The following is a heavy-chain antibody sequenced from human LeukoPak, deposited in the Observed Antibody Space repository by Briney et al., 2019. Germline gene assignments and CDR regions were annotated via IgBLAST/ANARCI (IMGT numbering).Heavy chain of an antibody. J-gene: IGHJ4*02. Sequence: PSETLSLTCTVSGGAISSGSYYWSWIRQPAGKGLEWIGSIYYSGSTYYNPSLKSRVTISVDTSKNQFSLKLSSVTAADTAVYYCARLGRLAYYDSSGYFDYWGQGTLVTVSS. CDR3: ARLGRLAYYDSSGYFDY. CDR1: GGAISSGSYY. V-gene: IGHV4-39*07. D-gene: IGHD3-22*01. CDR2: IYYSGST.